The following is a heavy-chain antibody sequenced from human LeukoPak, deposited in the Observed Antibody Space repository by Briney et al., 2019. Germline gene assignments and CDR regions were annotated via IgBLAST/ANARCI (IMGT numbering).Heavy chain of an antibody. D-gene: IGHD1-14*01. V-gene: IGHV4-34*01. Sequence: SETLSLTCAVYGGSFSGYYWSWIRQPPGKGLEWIGEINHSGSTKHNPSLKSRVTISVDTAKNQFSLKLSSVTAADTAVYYCARAQSPPGRYYYYYMDVWGKGTTVTVSS. J-gene: IGHJ6*03. CDR3: ARAQSPPGRYYYYYMDV. CDR1: GGSFSGYY. CDR2: INHSGST.